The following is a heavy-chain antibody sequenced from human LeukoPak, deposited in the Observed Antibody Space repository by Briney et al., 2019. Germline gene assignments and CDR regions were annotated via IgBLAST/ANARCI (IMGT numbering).Heavy chain of an antibody. CDR1: GYTFTGYY. CDR3: ARSRTGSGFLFDY. J-gene: IGHJ4*02. D-gene: IGHD3-10*01. Sequence: ASVKVSCKASGYTFTGYYMHWVRQAPGQGLEWMGWINPNSGGTNYAQKFQGRVTMTRDTSISTAYMELSRLRSDDTAVYSCARSRTGSGFLFDYWGQGPLVTVSS. CDR2: INPNSGGT. V-gene: IGHV1-2*02.